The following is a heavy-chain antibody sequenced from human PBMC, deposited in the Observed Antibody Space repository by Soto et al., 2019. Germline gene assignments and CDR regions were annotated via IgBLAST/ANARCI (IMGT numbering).Heavy chain of an antibody. V-gene: IGHV3-23*01. CDR3: ERNTIPHPQY. CDR2: ISSSGDSP. CDR1: GFTFSNYA. D-gene: IGHD1-1*01. J-gene: IGHJ4*02. Sequence: EVQLLESGGGLVQPGGSLRLSCAASGFTFSNYAMSWVRQAPGKGLEWVSAISSSGDSPYYADSVKGRFTVSRDNSKNTLYLQMNSLRVEDTAIYYCERNTIPHPQYWGQGTLVTVSS.